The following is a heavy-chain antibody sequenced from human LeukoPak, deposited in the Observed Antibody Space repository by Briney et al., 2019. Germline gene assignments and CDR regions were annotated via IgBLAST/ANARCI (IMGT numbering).Heavy chain of an antibody. CDR2: IGTSGGDI. CDR1: GFTFGSYV. CDR3: ARDPNWGSGY. J-gene: IGHJ4*02. Sequence: PGGSLRLPCAASGFTFGSYVMIWVRQAPGKGLEWVSIIGTSGGDIHYADSVKGRFSISRDNSKNTLSLQMNSLRVDDTAVYYCARDPNWGSGYWGQGTLVTVSS. D-gene: IGHD7-27*01. V-gene: IGHV3-23*01.